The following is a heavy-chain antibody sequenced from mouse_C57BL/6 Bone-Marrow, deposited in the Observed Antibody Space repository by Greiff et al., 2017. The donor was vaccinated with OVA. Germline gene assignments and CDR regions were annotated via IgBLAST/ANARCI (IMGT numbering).Heavy chain of an antibody. Sequence: EVHLVESGGGLVKPGGSLKLSCAASGFTFSSYAMSWVRQTPEKRLEWVATISDGGSYTYYPDNVKGRFTISRDNAKNNLYLQMSHLKSEDTAMNYCARDYSNYSYYFDYWGQGTTLTVSS. D-gene: IGHD2-5*01. CDR1: GFTFSSYA. CDR3: ARDYSNYSYYFDY. V-gene: IGHV5-4*01. J-gene: IGHJ2*01. CDR2: ISDGGSYT.